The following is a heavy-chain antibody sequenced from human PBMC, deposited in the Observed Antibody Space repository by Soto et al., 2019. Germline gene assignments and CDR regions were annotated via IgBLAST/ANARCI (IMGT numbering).Heavy chain of an antibody. V-gene: IGHV1-69*13. CDR1: GGTFSSYA. CDR3: AREYQLEPQTVWWFDP. D-gene: IGHD1-1*01. Sequence: SVKVSCKASGGTFSSYAISWVRQAPGQGLEWMGGIIPIFGTANYAQKFQGRVTVTADESTSAAYMELSSLRSEDTAVYYCAREYQLEPQTVWWFDPWGQGTLVTVSS. CDR2: IIPIFGTA. J-gene: IGHJ5*02.